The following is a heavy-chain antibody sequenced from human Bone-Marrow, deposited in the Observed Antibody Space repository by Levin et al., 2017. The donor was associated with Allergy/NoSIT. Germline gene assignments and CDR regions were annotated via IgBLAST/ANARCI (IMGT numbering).Heavy chain of an antibody. Sequence: PSETLSLTCTVSGASISSYYWSWIRQPPGKGLEWIGYISYSGSTNYNPSLKSRVTMSIDTSKNQFSLKLSSVTAADTAVYYCARDYYYDMDVWGQGTTVTVSS. J-gene: IGHJ6*02. CDR1: GASISSYY. V-gene: IGHV4-59*01. CDR3: ARDYYYDMDV. CDR2: ISYSGST.